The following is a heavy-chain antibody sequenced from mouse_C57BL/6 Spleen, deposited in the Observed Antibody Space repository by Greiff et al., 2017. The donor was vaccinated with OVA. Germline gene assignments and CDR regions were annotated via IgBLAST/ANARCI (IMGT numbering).Heavy chain of an antibody. CDR2: ISSGSSTI. CDR1: GFTFSDYG. CDR3: ANYYGSWFAY. D-gene: IGHD1-1*01. J-gene: IGHJ3*01. Sequence: EVKLMESGGGLVKPGGSLKLSCAASGFTFSDYGMHWVRQAPEKGLEWVAYISSGSSTIYYADTVKGRFTISRDNAKNTLFLQMTSLRSEDTAMYYCANYYGSWFAYWGQGTLVTVSA. V-gene: IGHV5-17*01.